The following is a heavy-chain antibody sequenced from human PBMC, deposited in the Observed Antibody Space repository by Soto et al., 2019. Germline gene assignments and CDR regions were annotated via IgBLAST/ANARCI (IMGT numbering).Heavy chain of an antibody. V-gene: IGHV3-23*01. J-gene: IGHJ4*02. CDR1: GFTFNNYA. Sequence: EVQLLESGGGLVQPGGSLRLSCAASGFTFNNYAMSWVRQVPGKGLEWVSTISGSGSSTYYADSVNGRFTISRDNSKNTLYLQMNSLRAEDTAIYYCAKRWSINYFDYWGQGTLVTVSS. CDR2: ISGSGSST. CDR3: AKRWSINYFDY. D-gene: IGHD2-8*01.